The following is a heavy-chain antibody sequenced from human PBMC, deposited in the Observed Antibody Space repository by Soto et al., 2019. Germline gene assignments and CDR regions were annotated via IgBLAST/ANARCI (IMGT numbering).Heavy chain of an antibody. CDR1: GYTFISYP. CDR2: INAGDDKT. Sequence: ASVKVSCKASGYTFISYPLHWVRQAPGQRPEWMGWINAGDDKTQYSQKFQGRFTITRDTSASTGYMELNSLRSEDTAVYYCARDPFTLARGVIPYLDYWGQGTLVTVSS. J-gene: IGHJ4*02. CDR3: ARDPFTLARGVIPYLDY. D-gene: IGHD3-10*01. V-gene: IGHV1-3*01.